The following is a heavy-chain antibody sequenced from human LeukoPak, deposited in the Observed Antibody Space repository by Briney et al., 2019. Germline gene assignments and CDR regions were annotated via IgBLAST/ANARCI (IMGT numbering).Heavy chain of an antibody. CDR1: GGSISSYF. CDR2: INESGET. Sequence: PSETLSLTCGVSGGSISSYFWTWLRQSPAKGLERIGEINESGETDYNPSLKSRAKISIDTSRGQFYLTLRSVTAADAAMYYCARVLGIAVVAGATEDNYFDPWGQGILVTVSS. D-gene: IGHD2-21*01. J-gene: IGHJ5*02. V-gene: IGHV4-34*01. CDR3: ARVLGIAVVAGATEDNYFDP.